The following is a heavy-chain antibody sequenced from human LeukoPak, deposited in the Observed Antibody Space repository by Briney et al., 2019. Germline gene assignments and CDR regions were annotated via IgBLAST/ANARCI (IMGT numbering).Heavy chain of an antibody. J-gene: IGHJ4*02. V-gene: IGHV1-2*02. CDR3: ARESSSGYYVDY. CDR2: INPNSGGT. Sequence: ASVKVSCKASGYTFTSYYMHWVRQAPGQGLEWMGWINPNSGGTNYAQKFQGRVTMTRDTSISTAYMELSRLRSDDTAVYYCARESSSGYYVDYWGQGTLVTVSS. D-gene: IGHD3-22*01. CDR1: GYTFTSYY.